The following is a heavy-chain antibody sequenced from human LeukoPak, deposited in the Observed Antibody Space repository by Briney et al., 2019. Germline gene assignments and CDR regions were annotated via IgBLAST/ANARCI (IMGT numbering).Heavy chain of an antibody. V-gene: IGHV3-74*01. J-gene: IGHJ5*02. Sequence: PGGSLRLSCAASEFTFSVYWMHWVRQAPGKGLVWVARVSGDGATTAYADSVKGRFTISRDNSKNTVYLQINSLRAEDTALYYCARDNSPGWFDPWGQGTLVTVSS. CDR3: ARDNSPGWFDP. CDR1: EFTFSVYW. CDR2: VSGDGATT. D-gene: IGHD4-23*01.